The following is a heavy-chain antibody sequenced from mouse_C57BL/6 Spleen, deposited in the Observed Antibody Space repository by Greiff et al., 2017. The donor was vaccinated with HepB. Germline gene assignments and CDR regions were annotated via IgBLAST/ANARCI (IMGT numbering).Heavy chain of an antibody. J-gene: IGHJ3*01. CDR2: IDPGTGGT. D-gene: IGHD2-2*01. Sequence: VQLQQSGAELVRPGASVTLSCKASGYTFTDYEMHWVKQTPVHGLEWIGAIDPGTGGTAYNQKFKGKAILTADKSSSAAYMELRRLTSEDSAVYNCTREFDYGYDGTWFAYGGQGTLFTVSA. V-gene: IGHV1-15*01. CDR3: TREFDYGYDGTWFAY. CDR1: GYTFTDYE.